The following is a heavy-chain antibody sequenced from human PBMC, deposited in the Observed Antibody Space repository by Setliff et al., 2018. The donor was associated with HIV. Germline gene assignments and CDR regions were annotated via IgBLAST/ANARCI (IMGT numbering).Heavy chain of an antibody. V-gene: IGHV4-39*07. CDR3: ARGYSSSLGWFDP. CDR2: INHSGST. Sequence: PSETLSLTCNVSGGSISSSSYYWGWIRQPPGKGLEWIGEINHSGSTNYNPSLKSRVTISVDTSKNQFSLKLSSVTAADTAVYYCARGYSSSLGWFDPWGQGTLVTVSS. D-gene: IGHD6-6*01. CDR1: GGSISSSSYY. J-gene: IGHJ5*02.